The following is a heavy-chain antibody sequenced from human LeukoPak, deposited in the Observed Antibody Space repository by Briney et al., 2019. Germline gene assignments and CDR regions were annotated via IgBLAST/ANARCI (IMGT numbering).Heavy chain of an antibody. CDR3: ARRYCSSTFCHGAFDM. V-gene: IGHV5-51*01. J-gene: IGHJ3*02. Sequence: PGASLQISCQGSGSTFTTYWIGWVRQLPGKGLEWVGIFSPGDSDTRYSPSCQGQVTISADQSIRTAYLQWSSLKASDTAMYYCARRYCSSTFCHGAFDMWGQGTMVTVSS. D-gene: IGHD2-2*01. CDR1: GSTFTTYW. CDR2: FSPGDSDT.